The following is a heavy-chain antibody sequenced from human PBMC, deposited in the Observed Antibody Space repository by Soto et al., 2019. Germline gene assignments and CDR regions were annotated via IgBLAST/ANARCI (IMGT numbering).Heavy chain of an antibody. CDR2: FYHSGTT. CDR1: GDSISSTSYY. CDR3: VRRVRFGTYQYYFDY. D-gene: IGHD1-26*01. J-gene: IGHJ4*02. Sequence: SETLSLTCSVSGDSISSTSYYWGWIRQPPGKGLEWIGSFYHSGTTYYNPSLKSRVTISEDASKNQFSLKLSSVTAADTAIYQCVRRVRFGTYQYYFDYWGQGTLVTVSS. V-gene: IGHV4-39*01.